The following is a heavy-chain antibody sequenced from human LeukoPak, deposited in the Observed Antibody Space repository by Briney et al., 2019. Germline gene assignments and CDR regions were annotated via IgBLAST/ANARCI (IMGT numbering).Heavy chain of an antibody. CDR3: ARGPGTVGLSP. CDR1: GGSFTNYY. CDR2: INHSGDT. Sequence: SETLSLTCNVSGGSFTNYYWTWIRQTPEKGLEWIGQINHSGDTSYNPSLRSRVTLSVDRSKNQFSLKVTSVTAADTGVYYCARGPGTVGLSPWGQGTLVTVSS. V-gene: IGHV4-34*01. D-gene: IGHD1/OR15-1a*01. J-gene: IGHJ5*02.